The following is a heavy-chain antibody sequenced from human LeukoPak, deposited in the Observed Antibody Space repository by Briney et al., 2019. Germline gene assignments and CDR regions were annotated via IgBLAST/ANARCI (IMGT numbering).Heavy chain of an antibody. CDR2: IIPIFGTA. J-gene: IGHJ5*02. CDR1: GGTCSSYA. Sequence: SVKVSCKASGGTCSSYAISWVRQAPGQGLEWMGGIIPIFGTANHAQKFQGRVTITTDESTSTAYMELSSLRSEDTAVYYCARGGGHDYGDYVGLAWGQGTLVTVSS. D-gene: IGHD4-17*01. V-gene: IGHV1-69*05. CDR3: ARGGGHDYGDYVGLA.